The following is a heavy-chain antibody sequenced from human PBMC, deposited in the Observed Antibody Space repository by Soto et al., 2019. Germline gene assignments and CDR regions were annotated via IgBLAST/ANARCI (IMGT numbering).Heavy chain of an antibody. CDR1: GYSFTRYW. D-gene: IGHD3-10*01. V-gene: IGHV5-51*01. CDR2: IYPGESDT. J-gene: IGHJ6*02. Sequence: PXEARKISWKGSGYSFTRYWIGWGRQRPGKGLEWMGIIYPGESDTRYSRSCEGQVTISADKSISTAYLQWSSLKASGTAMYYWARSKLSGSGSYYNVRYLYSRMDVWRPGATVTVSS. CDR3: ARSKLSGSGSYYNVRYLYSRMDV.